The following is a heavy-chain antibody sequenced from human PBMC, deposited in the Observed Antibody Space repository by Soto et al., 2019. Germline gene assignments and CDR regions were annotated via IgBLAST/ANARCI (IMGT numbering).Heavy chain of an antibody. J-gene: IGHJ4*02. CDR3: AKEGGYCISTSCCGRVYY. D-gene: IGHD2-2*03. V-gene: IGHV3-23*01. CDR1: GFTFSSYA. CDR2: ISGSGGST. Sequence: EVQLLESGGGLVQPGGSLRLSCAASGFTFSSYAMRWVRKAPGKGLEWVSAISGSGGSTYYADSVKGRVTISRDNSKNTVYLQMNSLRAKDTAVYYCAKEGGYCISTSCCGRVYYWGQGTLVTVSS.